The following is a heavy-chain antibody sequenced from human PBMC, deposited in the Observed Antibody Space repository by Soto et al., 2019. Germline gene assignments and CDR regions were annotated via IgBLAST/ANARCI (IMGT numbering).Heavy chain of an antibody. CDR2: IWHDGNNK. CDR1: GFTFSNYG. D-gene: IGHD1-26*01. Sequence: GSLRLSCAASGFTFSNYGMHWVRQAPGKGLEWVAIIWHDGNNKYYADSVRGRFIISRDNSKNRLYLQMNSLRAEDTAVYYCASDLVGASDSYGLDVWGQGTPITVSS. J-gene: IGHJ6*02. V-gene: IGHV3-33*01. CDR3: ASDLVGASDSYGLDV.